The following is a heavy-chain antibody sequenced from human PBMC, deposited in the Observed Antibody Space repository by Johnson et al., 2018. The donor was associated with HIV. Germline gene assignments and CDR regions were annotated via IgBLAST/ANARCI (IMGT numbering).Heavy chain of an antibody. CDR1: GFTFSSYA. V-gene: IGHV3-15*01. D-gene: IGHD4-17*01. CDR3: TTDDAPSYGDYGEAFDI. CDR2: IKSETDGGTT. J-gene: IGHJ3*02. Sequence: VQLVESGGGLVQPGGSLRLSCAASGFTFSSYAMSWVRQAPGKGLEWVGRIKSETDGGTTDYAAPVKDRFTISRDDSKNTLYLQMNSLKTEDTAVYYCTTDDAPSYGDYGEAFDIWGQGTMVTVSS.